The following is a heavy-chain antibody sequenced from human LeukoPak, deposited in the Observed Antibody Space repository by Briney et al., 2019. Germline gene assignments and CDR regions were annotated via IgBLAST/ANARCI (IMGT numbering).Heavy chain of an antibody. V-gene: IGHV3-53*01. CDR2: LYSGGHT. Sequence: GGSLRLSCAASGFTVNNNYMTWVRQAPGKGLEWVSVLYSGGHTVYADSVKGRFTISRDNSKNTLYLQMNSLRAEDTAVYFCARASTVTEWKKAYYYYYCMDVWGKGTTVTVSS. CDR3: ARASTVTEWKKAYYYYYCMDV. D-gene: IGHD4-11*01. CDR1: GFTVNNNY. J-gene: IGHJ6*03.